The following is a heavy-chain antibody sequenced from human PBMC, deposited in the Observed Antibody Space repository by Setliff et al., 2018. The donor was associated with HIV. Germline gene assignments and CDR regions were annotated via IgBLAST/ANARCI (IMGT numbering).Heavy chain of an antibody. V-gene: IGHV4-31*03. CDR3: ARAPFYYGSGSYQTFDY. CDR1: GGSISSGDYY. J-gene: IGHJ4*02. Sequence: PSETLSLTFTVSGGSISSGDYYWSWIRQHPRKGLEWIGYIYYTGSTYYNPSLKSRVTISVDTSKNQFSLKLSSVTAADTAVYYCARAPFYYGSGSYQTFDYWGQGTLVTVSS. D-gene: IGHD3-10*01. CDR2: IYYTGST.